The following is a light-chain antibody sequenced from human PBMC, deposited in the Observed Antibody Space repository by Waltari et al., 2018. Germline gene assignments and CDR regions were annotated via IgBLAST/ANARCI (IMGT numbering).Light chain of an antibody. CDR1: IFNIGSGFN. J-gene: IGLJ2*01. V-gene: IGLV1-40*01. Sequence: QSVLTQPPSVSGAPGQRVTISCTGNIFNIGSGFNVHWYQQVPGTAPKLLIDGNDRRPSGVSDRFSGSRSGTSASLAITGPQPEDEADYYCQSYDSTLGAVFGGGTKLSVL. CDR3: QSYDSTLGAV. CDR2: GND.